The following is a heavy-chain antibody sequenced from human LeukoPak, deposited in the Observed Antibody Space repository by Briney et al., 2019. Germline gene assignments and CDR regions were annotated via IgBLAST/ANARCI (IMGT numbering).Heavy chain of an antibody. CDR1: GYTFTSYG. V-gene: IGHV1-2*02. CDR3: AREVVVVPAATYYYYYYMDV. CDR2: INPNSGGT. Sequence: ASVKVSCKASGYTFTSYGISWVRQAPGQGLEWMGWINPNSGGTNYAQKFQGRVTMTRDTSISTAYMELSRLRSDDTAVYYCAREVVVVPAATYYYYYYMDVWGKGTTVTVSS. J-gene: IGHJ6*03. D-gene: IGHD2-2*01.